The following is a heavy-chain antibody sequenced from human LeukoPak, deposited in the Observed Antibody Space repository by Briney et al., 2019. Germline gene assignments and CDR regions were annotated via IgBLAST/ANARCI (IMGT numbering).Heavy chain of an antibody. Sequence: SETLSLTCTVSGGSVSSHYWSWIRQPPGKGLQWIGYISDSGSTNYNPSLKSRVTMSVDTSKNQFSLKLSSVTAADTAVYYCARDRASVWFDPWGQGTLVTVSS. J-gene: IGHJ5*02. V-gene: IGHV4-59*02. D-gene: IGHD3-10*01. CDR1: GGSVSSHY. CDR3: ARDRASVWFDP. CDR2: ISDSGST.